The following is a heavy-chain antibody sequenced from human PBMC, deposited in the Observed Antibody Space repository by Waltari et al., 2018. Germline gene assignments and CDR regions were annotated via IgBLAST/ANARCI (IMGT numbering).Heavy chain of an antibody. CDR1: GGSFSGYS. CDR3: ARGPPAYCGGDCYLSG. Sequence: QVQLQQWGAGLLKPSETLSLTCAVSGGSFSGYSWSWIRQPPGKGLEWIGEINHSGSTNYNPSLKSRVTISVDTSKNQFSLKLSSVTAADTAVYYCARGPPAYCGGDCYLSGWGQGTLVTVSS. V-gene: IGHV4-34*01. CDR2: INHSGST. J-gene: IGHJ4*02. D-gene: IGHD2-21*01.